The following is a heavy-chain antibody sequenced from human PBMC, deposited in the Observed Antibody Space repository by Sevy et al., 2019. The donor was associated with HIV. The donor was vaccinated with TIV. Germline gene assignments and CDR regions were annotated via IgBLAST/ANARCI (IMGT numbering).Heavy chain of an antibody. J-gene: IGHJ4*02. V-gene: IGHV3-30*04. CDR2: ISYDGSKK. Sequence: GGSLRHSCAASGFTFSSYAIHWVRQAPGKGLEWVAVISYDGSKKYYADSVKGRFTISRDNSKNTLYLQMNSLRVEDTAVYYCARDRSSSWINYYFDYWGQGTLVTVSS. CDR1: GFTFSSYA. D-gene: IGHD2-2*01. CDR3: ARDRSSSWINYYFDY.